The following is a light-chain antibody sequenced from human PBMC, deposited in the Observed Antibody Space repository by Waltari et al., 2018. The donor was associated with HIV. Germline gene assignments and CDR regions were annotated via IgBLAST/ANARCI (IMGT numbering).Light chain of an antibody. Sequence: QSALTQPASVSGSPGQSITISCTGTSSDIGNYNLVSWYQQHPGKAPKLIIYEGIKRPSGVSNRISCSKSANTASLTSSGLQAEDEADYFCSSYGGSSNWLFGGGTKLTVL. J-gene: IGLJ2*01. CDR3: SSYGGSSNWL. V-gene: IGLV2-23*01. CDR2: EGI. CDR1: SSDIGNYNL.